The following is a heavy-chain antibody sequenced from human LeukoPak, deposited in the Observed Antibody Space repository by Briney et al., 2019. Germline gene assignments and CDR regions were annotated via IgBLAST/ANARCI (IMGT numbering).Heavy chain of an antibody. Sequence: PAGGSLRLSCAASGFTFSSYAMRWVRQAPGKGLEWVAVISYDGSNKYYADSVKGRFTISRDNSKNTLYLQMNSLRAEDTAVYYCARVSLGGLSRPDDYWGQGTLVTVSS. CDR2: ISYDGSNK. D-gene: IGHD2-15*01. CDR3: ARVSLGGLSRPDDY. CDR1: GFTFSSYA. J-gene: IGHJ4*02. V-gene: IGHV3-30-3*01.